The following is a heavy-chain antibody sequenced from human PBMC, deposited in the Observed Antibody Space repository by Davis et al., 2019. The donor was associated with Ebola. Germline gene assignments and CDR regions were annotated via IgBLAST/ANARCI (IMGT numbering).Heavy chain of an antibody. Sequence: AASVKVSCKASGYTFRSYGISWVRQAPGQGLEWMGWINSHNGNTNYAQKLQGRVTMTTDTSTSTAYMELRSLRSDGTAVYYCARDQFQDYSNYAQVRFDPWGQGTLVTVS. CDR2: INSHNGNT. D-gene: IGHD4-11*01. J-gene: IGHJ5*02. V-gene: IGHV1-18*01. CDR1: GYTFRSYG. CDR3: ARDQFQDYSNYAQVRFDP.